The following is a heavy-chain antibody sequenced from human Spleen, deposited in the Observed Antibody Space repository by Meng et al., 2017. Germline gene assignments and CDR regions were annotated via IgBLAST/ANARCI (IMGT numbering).Heavy chain of an antibody. V-gene: IGHV1-46*04. CDR3: GEGAGGSSPDY. CDR1: GYTFTSYY. D-gene: IGHD6-6*01. Sequence: QVQLVHSRAEVKKPGASLKVSCTASGYTFTSYYIHWVRQSPGQGLEWMGIINPSTGTTASAQHVQGSDTKIRDTCTSTVQMEVRSLRSEDTAEYYSGEGAGGSSPDYWGQGNLVTVSS. J-gene: IGHJ4*02. CDR2: INPSTGTT.